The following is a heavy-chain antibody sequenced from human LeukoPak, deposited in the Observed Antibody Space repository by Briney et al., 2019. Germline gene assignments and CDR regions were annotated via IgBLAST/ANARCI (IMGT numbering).Heavy chain of an antibody. Sequence: SETLSLTCAVYGGSFSGYYWSWIRQPAGKGLEWIGRIYTSGSTNYNPSLKSRVTISVDTSKNQFPLKLSSVTAADTAVYYCAREKGGYSGYLRANYFDYWGQGTLVTVSS. CDR2: IYTSGST. CDR1: GGSFSGYY. V-gene: IGHV4-4*07. D-gene: IGHD5-12*01. J-gene: IGHJ4*02. CDR3: AREKGGYSGYLRANYFDY.